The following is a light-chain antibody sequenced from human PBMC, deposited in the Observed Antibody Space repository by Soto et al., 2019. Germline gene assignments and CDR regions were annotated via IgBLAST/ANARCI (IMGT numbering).Light chain of an antibody. V-gene: IGLV2-14*01. CDR1: SSDVGGYNY. CDR3: SSYASSNTL. CDR2: DVS. Sequence: QSVLTQPASVSGSPGQSITISCTGTSSDVGGYNYVSWYQQYPGKAPKVMIYDVSNRPSGVSNRFSGSKSCNTASLTISGLQAEDEADYYCSSYASSNTLFGGGTKLTVL. J-gene: IGLJ2*01.